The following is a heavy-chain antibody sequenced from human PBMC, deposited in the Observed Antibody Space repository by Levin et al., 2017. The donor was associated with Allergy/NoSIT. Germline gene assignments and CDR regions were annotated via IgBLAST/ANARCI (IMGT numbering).Heavy chain of an antibody. CDR1: GFGVSRNY. J-gene: IGHJ4*02. CDR3: SKDPLPDY. CDR2: FYGGTST. V-gene: IGHV3-53*01. Sequence: GGSLRLSCAASGFGVSRNYMSWVRQAPGEGLEWVAIFYGGTSTYYADSVKGRFTISRDNSRNTLYLLMNSLRVEDTAVYYCSKDPLPDYWGQGTLVTVSS.